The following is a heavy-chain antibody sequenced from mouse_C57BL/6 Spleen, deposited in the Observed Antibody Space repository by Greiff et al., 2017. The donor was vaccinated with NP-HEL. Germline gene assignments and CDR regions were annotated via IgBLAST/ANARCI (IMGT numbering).Heavy chain of an antibody. D-gene: IGHD2-1*01. CDR1: GYTFTSYW. Sequence: VQLKQPGAELVRPGSSVKLSCKASGYTFTSYWMHWVKQRPIQGLEWIGNIDPSDSETHYNQKFKDKATLTVDKSSSTAYMQLSSLTSEDSAVYYCARDYGNYFDYWGQGTTLTVSS. J-gene: IGHJ2*01. V-gene: IGHV1-52*01. CDR2: IDPSDSET. CDR3: ARDYGNYFDY.